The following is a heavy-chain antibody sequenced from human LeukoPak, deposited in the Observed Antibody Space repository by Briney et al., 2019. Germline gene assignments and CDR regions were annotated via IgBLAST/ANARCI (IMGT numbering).Heavy chain of an antibody. J-gene: IGHJ3*02. V-gene: IGHV3-53*01. CDR1: GFTVSSNY. D-gene: IGHD4-17*01. CDR3: ARVRYGDYHDAFDI. CDR2: IYSGGST. Sequence: GGSLRLSCAASGFTVSSNYMSWVRQAPGKGLEWVSVIYSGGSTYYADSVKGRFTISRDNSKNTLYLQMNSLRAEDTAVYYCARVRYGDYHDAFDIWGQGTMVTVSS.